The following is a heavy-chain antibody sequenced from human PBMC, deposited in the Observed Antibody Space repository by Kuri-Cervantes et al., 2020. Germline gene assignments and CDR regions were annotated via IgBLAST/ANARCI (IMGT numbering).Heavy chain of an antibody. CDR3: AKDGGRGVTYYYDSSGSGDMDV. CDR2: FSGSGST. Sequence: GESLKISCAASGFTFTNYAMSWVRQAPGKGPEWVSTFSGSGSTYYADSVKGRFTISRDNSKNTLYLQMNSLRAEDTAVYYCAKDGGRGVTYYYDSSGSGDMDVWGKGTTVTVSS. J-gene: IGHJ6*03. D-gene: IGHD3-22*01. CDR1: GFTFTNYA. V-gene: IGHV3-23*01.